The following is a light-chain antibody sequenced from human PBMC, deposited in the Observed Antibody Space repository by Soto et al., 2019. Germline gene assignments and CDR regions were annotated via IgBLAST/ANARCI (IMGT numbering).Light chain of an antibody. CDR3: NSYTTGSALI. V-gene: IGLV2-14*01. CDR2: EVS. CDR1: SSDVGGYNY. Sequence: QPVLTQPASVSGSPGQSITISCTGTSSDVGGYNYVSWYQQHPGKAPKLMIYEVSHRPSGVSNRFSGSKSGNTASLTISGLQAEDEADYYCNSYTTGSALIFGGGTKLTVL. J-gene: IGLJ2*01.